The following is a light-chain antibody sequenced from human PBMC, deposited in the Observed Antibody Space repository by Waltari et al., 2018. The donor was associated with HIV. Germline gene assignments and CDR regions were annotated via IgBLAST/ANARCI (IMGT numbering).Light chain of an antibody. Sequence: IQMTQSPSSLSASVGDRVPFTCRASQGISNSLAWYQQKPGRAPKLRLYAASKWESGVPSRFSGSGSGTDYTLTISSLQPGDFATYYCQQYYTTPLFTFGPGTEVHIK. CDR1: QGISNS. V-gene: IGKV1-NL1*01. CDR2: AAS. CDR3: QQYYTTPLFT. J-gene: IGKJ3*01.